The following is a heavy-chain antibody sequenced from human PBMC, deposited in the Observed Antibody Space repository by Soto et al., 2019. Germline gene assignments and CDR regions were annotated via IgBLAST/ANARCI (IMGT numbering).Heavy chain of an antibody. Sequence: SCCSSGSPGTRCYMPWMWEAPGQGHEWRGWMNPNSGGTNYAQKFQGRVTMTRDTSISTAYMELSRLRSDDTAVYYWARDRVLTRVRGVISYYGMDVWGQGTTVTAS. CDR1: GSPGTRCY. CDR2: MNPNSGGT. CDR3: ARDRVLTRVRGVISYYGMDV. V-gene: IGHV1-2*02. J-gene: IGHJ6*02. D-gene: IGHD3-10*01.